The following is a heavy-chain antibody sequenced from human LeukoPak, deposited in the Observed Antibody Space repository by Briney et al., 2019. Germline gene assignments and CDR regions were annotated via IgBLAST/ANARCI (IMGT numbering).Heavy chain of an antibody. D-gene: IGHD5-18*01. V-gene: IGHV1-18*01. J-gene: IGHJ3*02. CDR3: ARVGYSYGYGDAFDI. CDR2: ISAYNGNT. Sequence: ASVKVSCKASGYTFTSYGISWVRQAPGQGLEWMGWISAYNGNTNYAQKLQGRVTMTTDTSTSTAYMELRSLRSDDTAVYYCARVGYSYGYGDAFDIWGQGTMVTVSS. CDR1: GYTFTSYG.